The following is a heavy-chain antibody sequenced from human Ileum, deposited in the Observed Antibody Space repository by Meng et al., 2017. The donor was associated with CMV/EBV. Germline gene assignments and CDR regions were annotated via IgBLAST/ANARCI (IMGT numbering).Heavy chain of an antibody. CDR1: GGSISSYS. CDR3: ARGDSSGWYYFDY. D-gene: IGHD6-19*01. V-gene: IGHV4-59*01. CDR2: IYYSGST. J-gene: IGHJ4*02. Sequence: SGTLSLTCTVSGGSISSYSWSWIRQPPGKGLEWIGYIYYSGSTNYNPSLKSRVTISVDTSKNQFSLKQSSVTAADTAVYYCARGDSSGWYYFDYWGQGTLVTVSS.